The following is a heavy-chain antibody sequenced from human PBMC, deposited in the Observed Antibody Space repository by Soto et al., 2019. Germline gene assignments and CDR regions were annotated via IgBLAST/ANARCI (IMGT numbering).Heavy chain of an antibody. CDR1: GYSFTSYW. D-gene: IGHD6-13*01. CDR3: ARGIGQQLVGMDV. J-gene: IGHJ6*02. V-gene: IGHV5-51*01. CDR2: IYPGDSDT. Sequence: GESLKISWKGSGYSFTSYWIGWVRQMPWNGLEPMGIIYPGDSDTRYSPSFQGQVTISADKSISTAYLQWSSLKASDTAMYYCARGIGQQLVGMDVWGQGTTVTVSS.